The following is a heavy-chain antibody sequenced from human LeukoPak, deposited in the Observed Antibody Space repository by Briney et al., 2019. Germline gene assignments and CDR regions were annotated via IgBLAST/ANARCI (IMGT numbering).Heavy chain of an antibody. CDR2: IKQDGSET. CDR3: ARGSGWYDY. V-gene: IGHV3-7*01. D-gene: IGHD6-19*01. Sequence: GGSLRLSCAASGFTFGNFWMSWVRQAPGKGLEWVANIKQDGSETCLVDSVKDRFTISRDNAKNSLYLQMNSLRAYDTAVYYCARGSGWYDYWGQGTLVTVSS. CDR1: GFTFGNFW. J-gene: IGHJ4*02.